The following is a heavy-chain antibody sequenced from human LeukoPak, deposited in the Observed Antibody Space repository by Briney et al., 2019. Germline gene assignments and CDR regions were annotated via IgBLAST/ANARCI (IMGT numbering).Heavy chain of an antibody. CDR3: ARVPLGYCSSTSCSEGFDAFDI. CDR1: GYRFTSYW. CDR2: IYPGDSDT. D-gene: IGHD2-2*01. J-gene: IGHJ3*02. Sequence: GESLKISCKGSGYRFTSYWIGWVRQMPGKGLEWMGIIYPGDSDTRYSPSFQGQVTISADKSISTAYLQWSSLKASDTAMYYCARVPLGYCSSTSCSEGFDAFDIWGQGTMVTVSS. V-gene: IGHV5-51*01.